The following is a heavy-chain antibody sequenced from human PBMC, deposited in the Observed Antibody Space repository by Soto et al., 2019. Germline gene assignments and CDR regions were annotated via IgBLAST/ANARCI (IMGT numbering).Heavy chain of an antibody. CDR2: ISYSGST. V-gene: IGHV4-30-4*01. CDR3: AREEAARIERWFDP. CDR1: VGSINTINNS. D-gene: IGHD6-6*01. J-gene: IGHJ5*02. Sequence: SETLSVTCTVSVGSINTINNSWSWIRQPPGKGLEWIGFISYSGSTYYNPSLMSRLTISLDTSTNRFSLKLTSVTAADTAVYYCAREEAARIERWFDPWGQGTMVTVSS.